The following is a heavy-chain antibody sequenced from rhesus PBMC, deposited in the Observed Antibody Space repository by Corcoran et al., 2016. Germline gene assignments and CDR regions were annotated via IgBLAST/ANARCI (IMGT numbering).Heavy chain of an antibody. CDR1: GGAISSGYHY. Sequence: QVQLQESGPGLVKPSETLSLTCAVSGGAISSGYHYWSWIRQPPGKGVEWFGYITYSGSTSYNPSLKSRVTISRDTSKNQFSLKLSSVTAADTAVYYCARAYSWNTPPGGYFEFWGRGALGTFSS. CDR3: ARAYSWNTPPGGYFEF. V-gene: IGHV4-122*02. CDR2: ITYSGST. D-gene: IGHD1-20*01. J-gene: IGHJ1*01.